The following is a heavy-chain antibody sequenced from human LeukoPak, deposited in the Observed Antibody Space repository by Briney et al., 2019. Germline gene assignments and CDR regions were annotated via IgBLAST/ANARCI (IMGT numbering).Heavy chain of an antibody. V-gene: IGHV3-30-3*01. CDR1: GFTFSSYA. D-gene: IGHD4-17*01. Sequence: GRSLRLSCAASGFTFSSYAMHWVRQAPGKGLEWVAVISYDGSNKYYADSVKGRFTISRDNSKNTLYLQMNSLRAEDTAVYYCARDDYGDYVGYWGQGTLVTVSS. CDR3: ARDDYGDYVGY. J-gene: IGHJ4*02. CDR2: ISYDGSNK.